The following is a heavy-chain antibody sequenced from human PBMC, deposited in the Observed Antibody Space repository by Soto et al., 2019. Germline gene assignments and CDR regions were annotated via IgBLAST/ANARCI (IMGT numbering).Heavy chain of an antibody. CDR2: IIPIFGTA. CDR1: GGTFSSYA. J-gene: IGHJ4*02. Sequence: QVHLVQSGAEVKKPGSSVKVSCKASGGTFSSYAISWVRQAPGQGLEWMGGIIPIFGTANYAQKFQGRVRIAADESTSTAYMELSSLRSEDTAVYYCVRGGSYYDSSEYWGQGTLVTVSS. D-gene: IGHD3-22*01. V-gene: IGHV1-69*01. CDR3: VRGGSYYDSSEY.